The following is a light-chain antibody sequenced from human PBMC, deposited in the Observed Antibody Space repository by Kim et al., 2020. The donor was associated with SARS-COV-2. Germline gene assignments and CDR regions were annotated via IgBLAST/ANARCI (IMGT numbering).Light chain of an antibody. CDR1: QSISSW. Sequence: DIQMTQSPSTLSASVGDRVTITCRASQSISSWLAWYQQKPGKAPKLLIYKASTLESGVPSRFSGSGSGTEFTLTISSPQPDDFATYYCQQYNSNSYTFGQGTKLEI. CDR2: KAS. CDR3: QQYNSNSYT. V-gene: IGKV1-5*03. J-gene: IGKJ2*01.